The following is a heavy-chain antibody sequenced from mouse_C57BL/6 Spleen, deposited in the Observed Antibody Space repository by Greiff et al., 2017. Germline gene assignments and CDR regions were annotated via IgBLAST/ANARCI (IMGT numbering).Heavy chain of an antibody. D-gene: IGHD1-1*01. CDR3: ARPSNYYGSSYWYFDV. J-gene: IGHJ1*03. V-gene: IGHV1-50*01. Sequence: QVQLQQPGAELVKPGASVKLSCKASGYTFTSYWMQWVKQRPGQGLEWIGEIDPSDSYTNYNQKFKGKATLTVDTSSSTAYMQLSSLTSEDSAVYYCARPSNYYGSSYWYFDVWGTGTTVTVSS. CDR1: GYTFTSYW. CDR2: IDPSDSYT.